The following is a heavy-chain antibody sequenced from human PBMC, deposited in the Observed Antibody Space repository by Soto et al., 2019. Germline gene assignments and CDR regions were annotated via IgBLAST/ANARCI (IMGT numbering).Heavy chain of an antibody. D-gene: IGHD2-21*02. J-gene: IGHJ4*02. CDR3: AKVACGGDCYGEFDY. V-gene: IGHV3-30*18. CDR1: GFTFSSYG. CDR2: ISYDGSNK. Sequence: PGGSLRLSCAASGFTFSSYGMHWVRQAPGKGLEWVAVISYDGSNKYYADSVKGRFTISRDNSKNTLYLQMNSLRAEDTAVYYCAKVACGGDCYGEFDYWGQGTLVTVYS.